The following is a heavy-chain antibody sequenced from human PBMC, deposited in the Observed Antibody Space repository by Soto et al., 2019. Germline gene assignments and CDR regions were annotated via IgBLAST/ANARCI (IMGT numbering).Heavy chain of an antibody. CDR3: ARGQRVSAFDI. V-gene: IGHV4-59*01. D-gene: IGHD3-9*01. Sequence: SETLSLTCTVSGGSISSYYWSWIRQPPGKGLEWIGYIYYSGSTNYNPSLKSRVTISVDTSKNQFSLKLSSVTAADTALYYCARGQRVSAFDIWGQGTRATV. CDR1: GGSISSYY. J-gene: IGHJ3*02. CDR2: IYYSGST.